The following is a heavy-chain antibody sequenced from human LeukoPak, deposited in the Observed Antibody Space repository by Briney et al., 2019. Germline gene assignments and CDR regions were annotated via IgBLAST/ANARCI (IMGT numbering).Heavy chain of an antibody. Sequence: PSETLSLTCTVSNGSISSGVLYWGWLRQPPGTGLEWIGSIHYSGSTYYNPSPESRVTIFVDTSKNQFSLRLSSVTAADTAVYFCARRLSGWAFEYWGQGTLVTVSS. CDR3: ARRLSGWAFEY. J-gene: IGHJ4*02. D-gene: IGHD6-19*01. CDR2: IHYSGST. CDR1: NGSISSGVLY. V-gene: IGHV4-39*01.